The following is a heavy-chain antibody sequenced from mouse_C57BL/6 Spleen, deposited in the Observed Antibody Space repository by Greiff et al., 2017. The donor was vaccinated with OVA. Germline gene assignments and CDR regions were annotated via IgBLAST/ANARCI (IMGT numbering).Heavy chain of an antibody. CDR1: GYTLTDYY. Sequence: EVQLQQSGPELVKPGASVKISCKASGYTLTDYYMNWVKQSHGKSLEWIGDINPNNGGTSYNQKFKGKATLTVDKSSSTAYMELRSLTSEDSAVYYCARSYYDYDGYFDYWGQGTTLTVSS. D-gene: IGHD2-4*01. J-gene: IGHJ2*01. CDR3: ARSYYDYDGYFDY. CDR2: INPNNGGT. V-gene: IGHV1-26*01.